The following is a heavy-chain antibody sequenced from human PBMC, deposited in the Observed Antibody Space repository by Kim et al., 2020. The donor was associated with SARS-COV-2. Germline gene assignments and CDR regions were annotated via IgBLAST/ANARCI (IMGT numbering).Heavy chain of an antibody. J-gene: IGHJ4*02. Sequence: GSTVYESSVRSRFTVSKDNSMNTLYLQMVSLKADETAVYYCARATWGFPDSWGQGALVTVTS. V-gene: IGHV3-64*01. CDR3: ARATWGFPDS. CDR2: GST. D-gene: IGHD3-16*01.